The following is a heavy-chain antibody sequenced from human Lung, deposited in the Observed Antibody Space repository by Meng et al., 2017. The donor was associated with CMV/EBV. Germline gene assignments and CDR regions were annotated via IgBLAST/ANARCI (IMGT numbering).Heavy chain of an antibody. CDR2: IRSKAYGGTT. Sequence: GESXKISCTASGFTFGDYAMTWVRQAPGKGLEWVGFIRSKAYGGTTEYAASVKGRFTISRDDSKSIAYLQMNSLKTEDTAVYYCTRNRGSYYFDYWGQGTXVTVSS. D-gene: IGHD1-26*01. J-gene: IGHJ4*02. CDR1: GFTFGDYA. CDR3: TRNRGSYYFDY. V-gene: IGHV3-49*04.